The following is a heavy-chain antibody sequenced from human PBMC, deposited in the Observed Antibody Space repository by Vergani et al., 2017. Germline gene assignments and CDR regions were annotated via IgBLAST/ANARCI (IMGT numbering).Heavy chain of an antibody. J-gene: IGHJ5*02. CDR1: GGSISSSSYY. D-gene: IGHD3-9*01. V-gene: IGHV4-39*07. Sequence: QLQLQESGPGLVKPSETLSLTCTVSGGSISSSSYYWGWIRQPPGKGLEWIGSIYYSGSTYYNPSLKSPVTIAVDTSKNQFSLKLSSVTAADTAVYYCAGGHYDMWTGPNWFDPWGQGTLVTVSS. CDR3: AGGHYDMWTGPNWFDP. CDR2: IYYSGST.